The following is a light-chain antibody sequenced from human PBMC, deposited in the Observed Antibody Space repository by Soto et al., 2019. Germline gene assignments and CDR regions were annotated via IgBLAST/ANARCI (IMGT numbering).Light chain of an antibody. V-gene: IGKV3-20*01. CDR3: QQYGSSPPLT. CDR2: GAS. Sequence: EIVLTQSPGTLPLSPGERATLSCRASQSVSSSYLAWYQQKPGQAPRLLIYGASSRATGIPDRFSGSGSGIDFTLTISRLEPEDFAVYYCQQYGSSPPLTFGGGTKVEIK. J-gene: IGKJ4*01. CDR1: QSVSSSY.